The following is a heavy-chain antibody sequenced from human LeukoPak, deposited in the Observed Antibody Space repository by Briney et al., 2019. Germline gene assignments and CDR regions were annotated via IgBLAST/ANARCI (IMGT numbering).Heavy chain of an antibody. CDR1: GGSFSGYY. CDR2: INHSGST. V-gene: IGHV4-34*01. Sequence: SETLSLTCAVYGGSFSGYYWSWIRQPPGKGLEWIGEINHSGSTNYNPSLKSRVTISVDTSKNQFSLKLSSVTAADTAVYYCARGKRYSSSWYHSGWGYWGQGTLVTVSS. CDR3: ARGKRYSSSWYHSGWGY. D-gene: IGHD6-13*01. J-gene: IGHJ4*02.